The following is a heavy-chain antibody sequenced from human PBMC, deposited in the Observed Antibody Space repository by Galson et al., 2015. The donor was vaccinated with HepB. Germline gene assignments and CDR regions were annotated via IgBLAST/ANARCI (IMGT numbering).Heavy chain of an antibody. CDR3: ARGGLQGHGLMTQYFFDY. J-gene: IGHJ4*02. CDR2: ISYDGTNK. CDR1: GFTFSRYA. D-gene: IGHD2-8*01. V-gene: IGHV3-30-3*01. Sequence: SLRLSCAASGFTFSRYAMHWVRQAPGKGLEWLAVISYDGTNKYYADSVKGRFTISRDNSKNMLYLQVNGLRVEDTALFYCARGGLQGHGLMTQYFFDYWGQGTLVTVSS.